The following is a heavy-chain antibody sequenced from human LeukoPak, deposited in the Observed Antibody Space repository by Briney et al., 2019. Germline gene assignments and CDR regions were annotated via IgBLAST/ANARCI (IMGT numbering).Heavy chain of an antibody. Sequence: PGGSLRLSCAASGFTFSSYWMHWVRQAPGKGLGWVSGISWNRGSIAYADSVKGRFTISRDNAKNSLYLQMNSLRGEDTALYYCVKAAGSRGVDSADYWGQGTLVTVSS. CDR3: VKAAGSRGVDSADY. CDR2: ISWNRGSI. CDR1: GFTFSSYW. D-gene: IGHD2-21*02. V-gene: IGHV3-9*01. J-gene: IGHJ4*02.